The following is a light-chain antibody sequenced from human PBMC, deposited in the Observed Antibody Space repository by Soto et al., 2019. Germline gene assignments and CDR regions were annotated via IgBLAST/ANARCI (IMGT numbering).Light chain of an antibody. J-gene: IGLJ3*02. CDR2: EDN. CDR1: SGDVGAYNL. Sequence: QSALTQPASVSGSPGQSITISCSGSSGDVGAYNLVSWYQQHPGKAPRLIIFEDNKRPSGVPDRFSGSKSGNTASLTISGLQADDEADYYCCSYGGSYTWVFGGGTKLTVL. CDR3: CSYGGSYTWV. V-gene: IGLV2-11*01.